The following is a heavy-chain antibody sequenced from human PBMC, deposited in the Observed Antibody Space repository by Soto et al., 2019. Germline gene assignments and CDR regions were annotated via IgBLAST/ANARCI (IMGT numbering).Heavy chain of an antibody. CDR2: IYYSGST. J-gene: IGHJ6*02. V-gene: IGHV4-39*07. CDR1: GGSISSSSYY. D-gene: IGHD3-10*01. CDR3: ARVGEKLLWFGELFLGHQTLDV. Sequence: SETLSLTCTVSGGSISSSSYYWGWIRQPPGKGLEWIGSIYYSGSTYYNPSLKSRVTISVDTSKNQFSLKLSSVTAADTAVYYCARVGEKLLWFGELFLGHQTLDVWGQGTTVTVSS.